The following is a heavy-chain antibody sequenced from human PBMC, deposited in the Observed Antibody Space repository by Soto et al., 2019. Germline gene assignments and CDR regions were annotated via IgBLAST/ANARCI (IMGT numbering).Heavy chain of an antibody. CDR1: GGTFSSYA. Sequence: QVQLVQSGAEVKKPGSSVKVSCKASGGTFSSYAISWVRQAPGQGLEWMGVIIPIFGTANYAQKFQGRVTITADESTSTAYMELSSLRSEDTAVYYCARDGRYYDFWSGAFDYWGQGTLVTVSS. D-gene: IGHD3-3*01. J-gene: IGHJ4*02. CDR3: ARDGRYYDFWSGAFDY. V-gene: IGHV1-69*01. CDR2: IIPIFGTA.